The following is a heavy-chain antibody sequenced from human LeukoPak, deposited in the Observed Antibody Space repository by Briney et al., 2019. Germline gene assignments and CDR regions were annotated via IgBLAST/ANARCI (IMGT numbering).Heavy chain of an antibody. Sequence: SETLSLTCTVSGGSISSSGYYWGWIRQPPGKGLEWIGSIYHSGSTYYNPSLKSRVTISVDTSKNQFSLKLSSVTAADTAVYYCARDFDSSGYYPGYWGQGTLVTASS. CDR2: IYHSGST. J-gene: IGHJ4*02. CDR1: GGSISSSGYY. V-gene: IGHV4-39*07. D-gene: IGHD3-22*01. CDR3: ARDFDSSGYYPGY.